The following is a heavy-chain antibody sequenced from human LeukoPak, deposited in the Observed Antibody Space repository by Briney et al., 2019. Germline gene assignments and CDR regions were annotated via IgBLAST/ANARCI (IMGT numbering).Heavy chain of an antibody. CDR2: IYTSGST. CDR1: GGSFSNYY. Sequence: PSETLSLTCTVSGGSFSNYYWSWIRQPAGKGLEWIGRIYTSGSTNYNPSVKSRVTMSVDTFNNQFSLKLTSVTAADTAVYYCARQPPQYYGMDVWGQGTTVAVSS. D-gene: IGHD1-14*01. V-gene: IGHV4-4*07. J-gene: IGHJ6*02. CDR3: ARQPPQYYGMDV.